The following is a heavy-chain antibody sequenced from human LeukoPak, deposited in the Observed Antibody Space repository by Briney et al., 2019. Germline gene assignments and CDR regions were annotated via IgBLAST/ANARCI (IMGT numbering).Heavy chain of an antibody. CDR3: ARVTGYYYESSGSYHHAFDI. CDR1: GYTLPHYY. Sequence: VSVNVSLKASGYTLPHYYMYWVGQAPGQGLEWVGGINHNSGGTNYAQKFQGRVTTTRDTSISTAYMELSRLRSDDTAVYYCARVTGYYYESSGSYHHAFDIWGQGTMVTVSA. V-gene: IGHV1-2*02. D-gene: IGHD3-22*01. CDR2: INHNSGGT. J-gene: IGHJ3*02.